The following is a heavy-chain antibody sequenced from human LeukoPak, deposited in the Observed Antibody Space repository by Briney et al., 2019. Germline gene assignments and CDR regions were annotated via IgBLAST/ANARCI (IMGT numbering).Heavy chain of an antibody. V-gene: IGHV1-18*01. D-gene: IGHD1-1*01. Sequence: ASVKVSCKASGYTFTNYGIDWLRQASGQGLERMGWISPYNGNTDYAQKFQGRVTMTTDTSTSTAYMELRSLRSDDTAMYYCAILDLEKGFDYWGQGTLVTVSS. CDR1: GYTFTNYG. CDR3: AILDLEKGFDY. J-gene: IGHJ4*02. CDR2: ISPYNGNT.